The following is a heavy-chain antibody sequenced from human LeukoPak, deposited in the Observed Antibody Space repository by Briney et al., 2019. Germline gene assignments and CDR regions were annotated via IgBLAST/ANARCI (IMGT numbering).Heavy chain of an antibody. D-gene: IGHD4-17*01. Sequence: GGSLRLSCAASGFTVSSNYMSWVRQAPGTGLEWVSLIYSGGNTYYADSVKGRFTISRHNSKNTLYLQMNSLRTEDTAVYYCARAGTAVTTYAFDIWGQGTMVTVSS. CDR3: ARAGTAVTTYAFDI. J-gene: IGHJ3*02. CDR1: GFTVSSNY. V-gene: IGHV3-53*04. CDR2: IYSGGNT.